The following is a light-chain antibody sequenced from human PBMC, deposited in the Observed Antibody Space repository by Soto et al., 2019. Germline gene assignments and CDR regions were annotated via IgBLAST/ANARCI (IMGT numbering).Light chain of an antibody. CDR3: SSYTSSSVFV. Sequence: QSALTQPASVSGSPGQSITISCTGTSSDVGDYNYVSWYQQHPGKAPKVMIYDVSDRPSGVSNRFSGSKSGNTASLTISGLQAEDEADYYCSSYTSSSVFVFGTGTKLTVL. V-gene: IGLV2-14*01. CDR2: DVS. J-gene: IGLJ1*01. CDR1: SSDVGDYNY.